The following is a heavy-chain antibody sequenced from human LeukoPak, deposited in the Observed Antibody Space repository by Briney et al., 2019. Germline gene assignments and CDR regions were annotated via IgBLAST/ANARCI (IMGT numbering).Heavy chain of an antibody. CDR2: IDRDGKPT. Sequence: GGSLRLSCAASGLTFSRHWMFWVRQVPGKGLVWASQIDRDGKPTGYADSVNGRFTISRDNAKNTVYLQMNSLRAEDTAVYYCATETSAWSAFDIWGQGTMVTVSA. V-gene: IGHV3-74*01. D-gene: IGHD6-19*01. J-gene: IGHJ3*02. CDR3: ATETSAWSAFDI. CDR1: GLTFSRHW.